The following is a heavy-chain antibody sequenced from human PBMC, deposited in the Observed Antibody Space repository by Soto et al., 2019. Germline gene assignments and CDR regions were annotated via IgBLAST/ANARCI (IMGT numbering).Heavy chain of an antibody. J-gene: IGHJ6*03. CDR2: IYSGGST. CDR3: ASLPHLIAARHYYYYMDV. CDR1: GFTVSSHY. Sequence: EVQLVESGGGLVQPGGSLRLSCAASGFTVSSHYMSWVRQAPGKGLEWVSVIYSGGSTYYADSVKGRFTISRDNSKNTLYLQMNSLRAEDTAVYYCASLPHLIAARHYYYYMDVWGKGTTVTVSS. V-gene: IGHV3-66*01. D-gene: IGHD6-6*01.